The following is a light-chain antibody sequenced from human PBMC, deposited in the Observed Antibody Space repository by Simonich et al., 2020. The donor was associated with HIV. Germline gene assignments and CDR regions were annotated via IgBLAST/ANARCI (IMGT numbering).Light chain of an antibody. CDR1: QSINSN. V-gene: IGKV3-15*01. CDR3: QQLNSYPFT. Sequence: EIVMTQSPATLSVSPGERATLSCRASQSINSNLAWYQQKPGQAPRLLIYGASTRATGIPARFSGSGSGTEFTLTISSLQSEDFAVYFCQQLNSYPFTFGPGTKVDFK. J-gene: IGKJ3*01. CDR2: GAS.